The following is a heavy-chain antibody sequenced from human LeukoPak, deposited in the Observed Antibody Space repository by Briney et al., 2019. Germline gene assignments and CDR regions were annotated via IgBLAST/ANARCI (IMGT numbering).Heavy chain of an antibody. Sequence: GGSLRLSCAAPGFTFSDYYMSWIRQAPGKGLEWVAFIRYDGSNKDYADSVKGRFTISRDNSKNTLYLQMDSLRPEDTAVYYCAKDERGYSGSYSFDYWGQGTLVTVSS. J-gene: IGHJ4*02. CDR3: AKDERGYSGSYSFDY. V-gene: IGHV3-30*02. CDR1: GFTFSDYY. D-gene: IGHD1-26*01. CDR2: IRYDGSNK.